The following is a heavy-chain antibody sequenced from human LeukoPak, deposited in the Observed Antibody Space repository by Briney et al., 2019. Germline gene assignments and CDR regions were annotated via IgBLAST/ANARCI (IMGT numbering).Heavy chain of an antibody. V-gene: IGHV1-2*06. D-gene: IGHD3-16*01. Sequence: ASVKVSCKASGYTFTGYYMHWMRQAPGQGLEWMGRINPNSGGTNYAQKFQGRVTMTRDTSISTAYMELSRLRSDDTAVYYCAKDDNYDFFDYWGQGTLVTVSS. CDR1: GYTFTGYY. J-gene: IGHJ4*02. CDR3: AKDDNYDFFDY. CDR2: INPNSGGT.